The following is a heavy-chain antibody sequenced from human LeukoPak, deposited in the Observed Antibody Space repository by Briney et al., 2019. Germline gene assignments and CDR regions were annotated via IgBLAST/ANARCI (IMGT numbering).Heavy chain of an antibody. V-gene: IGHV3-23*01. J-gene: IGHJ4*02. CDR3: AKDSVRYCSGGSCYFDY. D-gene: IGHD2-15*01. Sequence: QSGGSLRLSCAASGFTFSSYAMSWVRQAPGKGLEWVSAISGSGGSTYYADSVKGRFTISRDNSKNTLYLQMNSLRAEDTAVYYCAKDSVRYCSGGSCYFDYWGQGTLVTVSS. CDR1: GFTFSSYA. CDR2: ISGSGGST.